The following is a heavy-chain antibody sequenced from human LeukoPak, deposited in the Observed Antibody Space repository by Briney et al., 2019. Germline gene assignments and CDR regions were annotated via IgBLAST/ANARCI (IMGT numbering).Heavy chain of an antibody. CDR1: GFTFSSYW. CDR2: INSDGSST. J-gene: IGHJ4*02. Sequence: GGSLRLSCAASGFTFSSYWMHWVRQAPGKGLVWVSRINSDGSSTSYADSVKGRFTISRDNAKNTLYLQMNRLSAEDTAVYYCVRDHYDTNGYHPFDSWGQGTLVAVAS. CDR3: VRDHYDTNGYHPFDS. D-gene: IGHD3-22*01. V-gene: IGHV3-74*01.